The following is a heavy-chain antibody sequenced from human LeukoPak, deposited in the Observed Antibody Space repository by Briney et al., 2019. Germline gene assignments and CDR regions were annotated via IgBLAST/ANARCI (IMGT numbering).Heavy chain of an antibody. J-gene: IGHJ4*02. Sequence: SETLSLTCTVSGGSISSYYWSWIRQPPGKGREWIGYIYYSGSTNYNPSLKSRVTISVDTSKNQFSLKLSSVTAADTAVYYCARVSSGWYYFDYWGQGTLVTVSS. CDR3: ARVSSGWYYFDY. CDR1: GGSISSYY. D-gene: IGHD6-19*01. CDR2: IYYSGST. V-gene: IGHV4-59*01.